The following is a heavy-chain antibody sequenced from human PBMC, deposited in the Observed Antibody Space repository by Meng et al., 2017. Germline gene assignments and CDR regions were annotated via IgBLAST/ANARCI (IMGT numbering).Heavy chain of an antibody. CDR1: GGSFNGYV. CDR2: INHSGST. V-gene: IGHV4-34*01. J-gene: IGHJ4*02. CDR3: ARGFYSSGWNTFDY. D-gene: IGHD6-19*01. Sequence: QVEVLQWGAGPLRPSETLSLIAGFYGGSFNGYVGPWIRQPPGKGLEWVGDINHSGSTNYYPSLKSRVTISLDTSKNQFSLKLRSVTAADTAVYFCARGFYSSGWNTFDYWGQGTLVTVSS.